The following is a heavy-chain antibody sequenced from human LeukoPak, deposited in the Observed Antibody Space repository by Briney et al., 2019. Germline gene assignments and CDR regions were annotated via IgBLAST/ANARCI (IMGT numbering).Heavy chain of an antibody. Sequence: SQTLSLTCAVSGGSISSGGYSWSWLRQPPGKGLEWIGYIYHSGSTYYNPSLKSRVTISVDRSKNQFSLKLSSVTAADTAVYYCASASPYGDYIYWGQGTLVTVSS. J-gene: IGHJ4*02. V-gene: IGHV4-30-2*01. D-gene: IGHD4-17*01. CDR1: GGSISSGGYS. CDR3: ASASPYGDYIY. CDR2: IYHSGST.